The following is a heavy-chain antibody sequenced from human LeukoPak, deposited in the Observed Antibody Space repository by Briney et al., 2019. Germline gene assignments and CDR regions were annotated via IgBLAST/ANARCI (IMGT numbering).Heavy chain of an antibody. CDR3: ARGLYGSGTYYFDY. V-gene: IGHV3-48*02. Sequence: PGRSLRLSGAASGFTFNTYSMNWVRQAPGKGLEWVSYISNSGSTIYYADSVKGRFTISRDNAKNSLYLQMNSLGDEDTAVYYCARGLYGSGTYYFDYWGQGTLVTVSS. J-gene: IGHJ4*02. D-gene: IGHD3-10*01. CDR1: GFTFNTYS. CDR2: ISNSGSTI.